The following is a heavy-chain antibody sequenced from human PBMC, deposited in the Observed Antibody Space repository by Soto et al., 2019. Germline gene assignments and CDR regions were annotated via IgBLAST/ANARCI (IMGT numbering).Heavy chain of an antibody. Sequence: ASAKVCCKACGDAFTGYYRHWVRQAPGQGLEWMGWINPNSGGTNYAQKFQGRVTMTRDTSISTAYMELSRLRSDDTAVYYCARGRRYCTNGVCYGVIAFDIWGQGTMVTVSS. D-gene: IGHD2-8*01. CDR1: GDAFTGYY. CDR2: INPNSGGT. V-gene: IGHV1-2*02. CDR3: ARGRRYCTNGVCYGVIAFDI. J-gene: IGHJ3*02.